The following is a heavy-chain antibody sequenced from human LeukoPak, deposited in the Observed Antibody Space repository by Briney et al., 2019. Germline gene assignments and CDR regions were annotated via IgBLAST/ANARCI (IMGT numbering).Heavy chain of an antibody. CDR2: ISWNSGSI. D-gene: IGHD1-26*01. CDR1: GFTSDDYA. Sequence: GRSLRLSCAASGFTSDDYAMHWVRQAPGRGLEWVSGISWNSGSIGYADSVKGRFTISRDGAKNSLYLQMNSLRAEDTAFYYCTKGRGGGTAYCFDYWGQGILVTVSP. V-gene: IGHV3-9*02. CDR3: TKGRGGGTAYCFDY. J-gene: IGHJ4*02.